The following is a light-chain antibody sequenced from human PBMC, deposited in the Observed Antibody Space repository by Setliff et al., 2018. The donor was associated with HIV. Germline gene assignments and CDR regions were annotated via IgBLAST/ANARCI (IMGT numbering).Light chain of an antibody. CDR1: SSDVGGYNY. CDR3: SSYTSTTFYV. CDR2: DVS. Sequence: QSALAQPASVSGSPGQSITISCTGTSSDVGGYNYVSWYQQHPGKVPKLIIYDVSNRPSGVSNRFSGSKSGNTASLTISGLHAEDECDYYCSSYTSTTFYVFGTGTKV. J-gene: IGLJ1*01. V-gene: IGLV2-14*03.